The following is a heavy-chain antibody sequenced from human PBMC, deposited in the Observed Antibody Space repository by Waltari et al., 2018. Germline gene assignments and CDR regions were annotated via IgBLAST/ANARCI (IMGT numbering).Heavy chain of an antibody. CDR3: SRTYYNFRSGQRRDTFHI. D-gene: IGHD3-3*01. CDR2: IYYTGST. CDR1: GASIASSYYY. V-gene: IGHV4-39*01. J-gene: IGHJ3*02. Sequence: QLPLQELGPGLVKPSATLSLTGSVPGASIASSYYYWGWVRQPPGKGLEWIGSIYYTGSTYYNPSLKSRVAFSVDTSRNQFSLKLTSVTAADTAIYYCSRTYYNFRSGQRRDTFHIWGPGTMVPVSS.